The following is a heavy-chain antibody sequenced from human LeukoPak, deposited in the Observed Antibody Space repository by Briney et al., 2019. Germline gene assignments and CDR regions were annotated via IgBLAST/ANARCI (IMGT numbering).Heavy chain of an antibody. CDR1: GGTFSSYA. Sequence: SVKVSRKASGGTFSSYAISWVRQAPGQGLEWMGGIIPSFGTANYAQKFQGRVTITADKSTSTAYMELSSLRSEDTAVYYCARGGDIVTGYDRTDYYYYGMDVWGKGTTVTVSS. CDR2: IIPSFGTA. CDR3: ARGGDIVTGYDRTDYYYYGMDV. D-gene: IGHD3-9*01. J-gene: IGHJ6*04. V-gene: IGHV1-69*06.